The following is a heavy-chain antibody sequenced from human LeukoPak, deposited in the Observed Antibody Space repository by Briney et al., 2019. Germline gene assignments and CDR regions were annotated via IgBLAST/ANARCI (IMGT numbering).Heavy chain of an antibody. J-gene: IGHJ5*02. Sequence: PGRSLRLSCAASGFTFSSYSMNWVRQAPGKGLEWVSSISRSTSYIYYADLVKGRFTISRDNANNSLYLQMNSLRAEDTAVYYCARDLTRDHWFDPWGQGTLVTVSS. CDR3: ARDLTRDHWFDP. V-gene: IGHV3-21*01. CDR2: ISRSTSYI. D-gene: IGHD7-27*01. CDR1: GFTFSSYS.